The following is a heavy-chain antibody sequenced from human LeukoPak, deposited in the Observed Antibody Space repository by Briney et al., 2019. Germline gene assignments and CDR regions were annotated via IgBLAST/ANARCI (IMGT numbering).Heavy chain of an antibody. J-gene: IGHJ4*02. CDR3: AREMNYYGSGSSIMDYFDY. Sequence: ASVKVSCKASGGTFSSYAISWVRQAPGQGLEWMGGIIPIFGTANYAQKFQGRVTITADESTSTAYMELSSLRSEDTAVYYCAREMNYYGSGSSIMDYFDYWGQGTLVTVSS. CDR2: IIPIFGTA. CDR1: GGTFSSYA. V-gene: IGHV1-69*13. D-gene: IGHD3-10*01.